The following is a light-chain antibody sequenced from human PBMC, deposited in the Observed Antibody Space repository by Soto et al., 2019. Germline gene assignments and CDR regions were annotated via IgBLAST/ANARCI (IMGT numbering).Light chain of an antibody. CDR3: TSSTTTTTI. CDR1: SSDVGAYNF. J-gene: IGLJ2*01. Sequence: QSALTQPASVSGSPGQSITISCTGTSSDVGAYNFVSWYQHHPGKAPKLVIHEVSSRPSGISDRFSGSKSGNTASLTISGLQAEDEGDYYCTSSTTTTTIFGGGTKLTVL. V-gene: IGLV2-14*01. CDR2: EVS.